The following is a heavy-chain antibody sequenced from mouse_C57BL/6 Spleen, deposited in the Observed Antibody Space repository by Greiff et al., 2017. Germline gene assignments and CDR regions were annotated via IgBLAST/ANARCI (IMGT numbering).Heavy chain of an antibody. CDR2: INPNNGGT. CDR3: ARSGGSLFDY. CDR1: GYTFTDYY. D-gene: IGHD1-1*01. V-gene: IGHV1-26*01. J-gene: IGHJ2*01. Sequence: EVQLQQSGPELVKPGASVKISCKASGYTFTDYYMNWVKQSHGKSLEWIGDINPNNGGTSYNQKFKGKATLTVDKSSSTAYMELRSLTSEDSAVYYCARSGGSLFDYWGQGTTLTVSS.